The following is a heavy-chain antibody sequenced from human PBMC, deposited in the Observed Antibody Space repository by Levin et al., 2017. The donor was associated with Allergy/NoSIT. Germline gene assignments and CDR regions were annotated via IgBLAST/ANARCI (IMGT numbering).Heavy chain of an antibody. Sequence: GGSLRLSCAASGFTFSSYGMHWVRQAPGKGLEWVAVIWYDGSNKYYADSVKGRFTISRDNSKNTLYLQMNSLRAEDTAVYYCARGQWLVTGYFQHWGQGTLVTVSS. CDR2: IWYDGSNK. V-gene: IGHV3-33*01. CDR1: GFTFSSYG. CDR3: ARGQWLVTGYFQH. J-gene: IGHJ1*01. D-gene: IGHD6-19*01.